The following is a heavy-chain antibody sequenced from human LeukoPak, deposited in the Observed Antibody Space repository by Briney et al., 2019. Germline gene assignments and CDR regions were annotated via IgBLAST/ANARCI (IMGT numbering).Heavy chain of an antibody. Sequence: ASVKVSCKASGYTFTGYYMHWVRQAPGQGLEWMGWINPNSGGTNYAQKFQGRVTMIRDTSISTAYMELSRLRSDDTAVYYCAEGYCSGGSCYDFDYWGQGTLVTVSS. J-gene: IGHJ4*02. CDR3: AEGYCSGGSCYDFDY. D-gene: IGHD2-15*01. V-gene: IGHV1-2*02. CDR1: GYTFTGYY. CDR2: INPNSGGT.